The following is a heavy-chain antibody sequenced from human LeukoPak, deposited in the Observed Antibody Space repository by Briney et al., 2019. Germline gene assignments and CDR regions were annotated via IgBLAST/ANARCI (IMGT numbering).Heavy chain of an antibody. D-gene: IGHD3-3*01. Sequence: TGGSLRLSCAASGFSFSSYGMHWVRQAPGKGLEWVAVIWYDGSKKYYADSVKGRFTISRDNAKNSLYLQMNSLRAEDTAVYYCARVGSHYDFWSGYLGGSSDYWGQGTLVTVSS. CDR1: GFSFSSYG. V-gene: IGHV3-33*01. CDR3: ARVGSHYDFWSGYLGGSSDY. CDR2: IWYDGSKK. J-gene: IGHJ4*02.